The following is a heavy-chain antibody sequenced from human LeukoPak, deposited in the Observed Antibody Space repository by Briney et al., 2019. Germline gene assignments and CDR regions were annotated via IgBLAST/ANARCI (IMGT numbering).Heavy chain of an antibody. J-gene: IGHJ4*02. V-gene: IGHV1-2*02. D-gene: IGHD1-26*01. CDR1: GYTFTGHY. CDR3: ARDLGPVVGAARGGKDWSY. CDR2: INANSGGT. Sequence: GASVKVSCKASGYTFTGHYMHWVRQAPGQGLEWMGWINANSGGTNYAQKFQGRVTVTRDTSLSTAYMELSRLRSDDTAVYSRARDLGPVVGAARGGKDWSYWGQGTLVTVSS.